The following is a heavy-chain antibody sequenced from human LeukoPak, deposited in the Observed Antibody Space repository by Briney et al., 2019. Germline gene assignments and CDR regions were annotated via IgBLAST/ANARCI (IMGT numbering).Heavy chain of an antibody. Sequence: SVKVSCKASGGTFSSYAISWVRQAPGQGLEWMGGIIPIFGTANYAQKFQGRVTITTDESTSTAYMELSSLRSEDTAVYYCATSRSVVRDAFDIWGQGTMVTVSS. D-gene: IGHD3-22*01. CDR1: GGTFSSYA. CDR3: ATSRSVVRDAFDI. CDR2: IIPIFGTA. J-gene: IGHJ3*02. V-gene: IGHV1-69*05.